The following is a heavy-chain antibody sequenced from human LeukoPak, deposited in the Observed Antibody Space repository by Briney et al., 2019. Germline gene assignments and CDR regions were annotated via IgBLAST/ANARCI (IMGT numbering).Heavy chain of an antibody. J-gene: IGHJ6*02. CDR2: ISSSSSYI. D-gene: IGHD5-18*01. CDR1: GFTFSSYS. CDR3: ARGFTDTAMDMNTYYYYGMDV. Sequence: GGSLRLSCAASGFTFSSYSMNWVRQAPGKGLEWVSSISSSSSYIYHADSVKGRFTISRDNAKNSLYLQMNSLRAEDTAVYYCARGFTDTAMDMNTYYYYGMDVWGQGTTVTVSS. V-gene: IGHV3-21*01.